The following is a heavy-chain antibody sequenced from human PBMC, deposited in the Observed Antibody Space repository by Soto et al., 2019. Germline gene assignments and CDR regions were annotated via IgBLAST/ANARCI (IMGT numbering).Heavy chain of an antibody. CDR1: GFTFSSYD. D-gene: IGHD2-21*02. CDR2: IGTAGDT. J-gene: IGHJ6*02. V-gene: IGHV3-13*01. Sequence: GGSLRLSCAASGFTFSSYDMHWVRQATGKGLEWVSAIGTAGDTYYPGSVKGRFTISRENAKNSLYLQMNSLRAGDTAVYYCARVYGGNSYYYYGMDVWGQGTTVTVSS. CDR3: ARVYGGNSYYYYGMDV.